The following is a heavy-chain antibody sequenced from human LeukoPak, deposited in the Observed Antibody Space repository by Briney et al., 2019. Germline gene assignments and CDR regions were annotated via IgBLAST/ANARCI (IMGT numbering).Heavy chain of an antibody. CDR2: ISSSGSTI. CDR3: ARELRVKSYDSSGRHY. V-gene: IGHV3-48*03. Sequence: GGSLRLSCAASGFTFSSYEMNWVRQAPGKGLEWVSYISSSGSTIYYADSVKGRFTISRDNAKNSLYLQMNSLRAEDTAVYYCARELRVKSYDSSGRHYWGQGTLVTVSS. CDR1: GFTFSSYE. J-gene: IGHJ4*02. D-gene: IGHD3-22*01.